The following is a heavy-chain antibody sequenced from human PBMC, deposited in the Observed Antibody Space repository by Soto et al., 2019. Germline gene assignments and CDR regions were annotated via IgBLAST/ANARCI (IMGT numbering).Heavy chain of an antibody. Sequence: GGSLRLSCAASGFTFSSYAMHWVRQAPGKGLEWAAVISYDGSNKYYADSVKGRFTISRDNSKNTLYLQMNSLRAEDTAVYYCARDFLTHGGEFVPWAQGTLVTVSS. D-gene: IGHD2-21*01. CDR3: ARDFLTHGGEFVP. CDR2: ISYDGSNK. V-gene: IGHV3-30-3*01. CDR1: GFTFSSYA. J-gene: IGHJ5*02.